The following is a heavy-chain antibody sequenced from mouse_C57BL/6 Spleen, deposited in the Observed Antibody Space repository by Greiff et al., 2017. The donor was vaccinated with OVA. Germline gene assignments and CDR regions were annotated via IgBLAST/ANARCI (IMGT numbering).Heavy chain of an antibody. D-gene: IGHD1-1*01. CDR3: ARGDYYGSSPLFDY. J-gene: IGHJ2*01. V-gene: IGHV5-17*01. Sequence: EVMLVESGGGLVKPGGSLKLSCAASGFTFSDYGMHWVRQAPEQGLEWVAYISSGSSTIYYADTVKGRFTISRDNAKNTLFLQMTSLRAEDTAMYYCARGDYYGSSPLFDYWGQGTTLTVSS. CDR2: ISSGSSTI. CDR1: GFTFSDYG.